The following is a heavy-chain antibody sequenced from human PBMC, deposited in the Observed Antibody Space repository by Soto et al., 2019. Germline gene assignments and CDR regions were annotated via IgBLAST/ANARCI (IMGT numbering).Heavy chain of an antibody. CDR3: ARDLPPVDC. Sequence: QIQLVQSGAEVKKPGASVKVSCKASGYTFSSYHITWVRQAPGQGREWMGWISAYNGNTNYAQNLQGRVTMTTDPSTSTAYMELRSLRSDDTAVYYCARDLPPVDCWGQGTLVTVSS. V-gene: IGHV1-18*01. J-gene: IGHJ4*02. CDR2: ISAYNGNT. CDR1: GYTFSSYH.